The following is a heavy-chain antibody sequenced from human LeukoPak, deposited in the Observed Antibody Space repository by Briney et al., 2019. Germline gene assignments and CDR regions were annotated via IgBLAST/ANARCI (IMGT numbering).Heavy chain of an antibody. CDR1: GFTFSSYG. J-gene: IGHJ4*02. Sequence: GGSLRLSCAASGFTFSSYGMHWVRQAPGKGLEWVAVISYDGSNKYYADSVKGRFTISRDNSKNTLYLQMNSLRAEDTAVYYCAKDPKNYYYGSGHDYWGQGTLVTVSS. D-gene: IGHD3-10*01. CDR2: ISYDGSNK. V-gene: IGHV3-30*18. CDR3: AKDPKNYYYGSGHDY.